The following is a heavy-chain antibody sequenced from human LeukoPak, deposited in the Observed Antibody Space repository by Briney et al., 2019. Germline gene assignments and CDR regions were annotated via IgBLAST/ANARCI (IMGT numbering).Heavy chain of an antibody. D-gene: IGHD3-10*01. CDR2: IIPILGTA. V-gene: IGHV1-69*04. J-gene: IGHJ4*02. Sequence: ASVKVSCKASGGTFSSYAISWVRQAPGQGLEWMGRIIPILGTANYAQKFQGRVTITADKSTSTAYMELSSLRSEDTAVYYCARDRLLRSFGDHFDYWGQGTLVTVSS. CDR1: GGTFSSYA. CDR3: ARDRLLRSFGDHFDY.